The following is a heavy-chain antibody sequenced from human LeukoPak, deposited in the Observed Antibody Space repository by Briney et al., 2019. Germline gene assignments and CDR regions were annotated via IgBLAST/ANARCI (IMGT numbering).Heavy chain of an antibody. CDR1: GGTFSSYA. CDR2: IIPIFDAT. Sequence: ASVKVSCKASGGTFSSYAFSWVRQAPGQGLEWMGGIIPIFDATNYAQKFQGRVTITTDESTSTAYMELSSLRSEDTAVYYCARAQGYCSSTSCTALYYYYYYMDVWGKGTTVTVSS. D-gene: IGHD2-2*01. CDR3: ARAQGYCSSTSCTALYYYYYYMDV. V-gene: IGHV1-69*05. J-gene: IGHJ6*03.